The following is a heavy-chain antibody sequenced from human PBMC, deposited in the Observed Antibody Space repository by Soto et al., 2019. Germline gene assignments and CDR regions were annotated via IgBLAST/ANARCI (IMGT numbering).Heavy chain of an antibody. D-gene: IGHD4-17*01. CDR2: ISSDGRTV. V-gene: IGHV3-48*01. J-gene: IGHJ4*02. CDR1: GFTFSTYS. CDR3: ARDWREMTRDY. Sequence: EVQLVESGGGLVQPGGSLRLSCAASGFTFSTYSMSWVRQAPGKGLEWVSYISSDGRTVNYADSVEGRFTISRDDAKYSLYLQMNNLKTEETAVYYCARDWREMTRDYWGQGPLVTVSS.